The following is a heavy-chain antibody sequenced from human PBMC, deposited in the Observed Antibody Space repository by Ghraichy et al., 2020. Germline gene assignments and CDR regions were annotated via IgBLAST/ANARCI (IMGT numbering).Heavy chain of an antibody. CDR2: TSRDGSIT. V-gene: IGHV3-30*04. CDR1: EFNLSTYN. CDR3: TILNYGSGTFDY. D-gene: IGHD3-10*01. J-gene: IGHJ4*02. Sequence: GGSLRLSCAASEFNLSTYNMHWVRQAPGKGLEWVAITSRDGSITYYADSMKGRFTISRDNSKNTLYLQMNSLRPEDTAIYYCTILNYGSGTFDYWGQGTLVTVSS.